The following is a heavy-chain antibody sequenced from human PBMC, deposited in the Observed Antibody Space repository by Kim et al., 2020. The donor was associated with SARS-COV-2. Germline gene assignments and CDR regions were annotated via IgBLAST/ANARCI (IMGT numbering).Heavy chain of an antibody. V-gene: IGHV3-53*01. CDR2: IYSGGST. CDR1: GFIVNSNY. Sequence: GGSLRLSCAASGFIVNSNYMSWVRQAPGKGLEWVSIIYSGGSTFYADSVKGRFTISRDNSKNTLYLQMNSLRAEDTAIYYCATGSRIVGAGTGDALDIWGQGTMVTVSS. J-gene: IGHJ3*02. CDR3: ATGSRIVGAGTGDALDI. D-gene: IGHD6-13*01.